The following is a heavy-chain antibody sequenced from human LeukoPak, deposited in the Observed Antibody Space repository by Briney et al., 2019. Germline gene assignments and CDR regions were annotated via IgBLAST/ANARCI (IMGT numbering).Heavy chain of an antibody. CDR1: VFAFRNAW. V-gene: IGHV3-15*01. CDR3: TTDPFDYGDYYYDIDV. D-gene: IGHD3-16*01. J-gene: IGHJ6*02. Sequence: GGSLRLSCRASVFAFRNAWMNWVRQAPGKGLEWVGRIKTRTHGGTTDYAAPVKGRFTISRDDSEKTLYLQMNSLKTEDTAIYYCTTDPFDYGDYYYDIDVWGQGTAVTVSS. CDR2: IKTRTHGGTT.